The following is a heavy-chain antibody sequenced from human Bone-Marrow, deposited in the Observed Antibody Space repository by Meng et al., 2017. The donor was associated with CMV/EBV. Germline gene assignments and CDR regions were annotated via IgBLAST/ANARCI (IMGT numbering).Heavy chain of an antibody. CDR3: ASITIFGKYVDY. CDR2: IYYSGST. CDR1: GGSISSSSYY. V-gene: IGHV4-39*07. D-gene: IGHD3-3*01. Sequence: SETLSLTCTVSGGSISSSSYYWGWIRQPPGKGLEWIGSIYYSGSTYYNPSLKSRVTISVDTSKNQFSLKLSSVTAADTAVYYCASITIFGKYVDYWGPGTLVTVSS. J-gene: IGHJ4*02.